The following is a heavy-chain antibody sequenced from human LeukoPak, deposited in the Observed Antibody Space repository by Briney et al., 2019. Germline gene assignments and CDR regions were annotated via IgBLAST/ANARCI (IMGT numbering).Heavy chain of an antibody. V-gene: IGHV3-21*01. Sequence: GGSLRLSCAASGFTFSSYSMNWVRQAPGKGVEWVSSISSSSSYIYYADSVKGRFTISRDNAKNSLYLQMNSLRAEDTAVYYCAGDSYYYYYMDVWGKGTTVTVSS. J-gene: IGHJ6*03. CDR3: AGDSYYYYYMDV. CDR2: ISSSSSYI. CDR1: GFTFSSYS.